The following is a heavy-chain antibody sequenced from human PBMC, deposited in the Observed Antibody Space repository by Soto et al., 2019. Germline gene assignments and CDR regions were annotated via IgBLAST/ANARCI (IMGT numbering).Heavy chain of an antibody. CDR3: ARDVSGFEYFDL. CDR2: ISFNGINT. Sequence: VPLVESGGGVVQPGRSLRLSCAGSGFTFSDYAMHWVRQAPGRGPEWLALISFNGINTYYADSVKGRFTISRDNSKGTLYLQMNTLRAEDTAVYYCARDVSGFEYFDLWGQGTLVTISS. V-gene: IGHV3-30-3*01. CDR1: GFTFSDYA. J-gene: IGHJ4*02. D-gene: IGHD3-9*01.